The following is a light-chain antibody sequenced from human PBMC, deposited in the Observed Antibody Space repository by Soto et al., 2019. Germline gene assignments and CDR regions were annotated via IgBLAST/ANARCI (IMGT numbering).Light chain of an antibody. CDR3: QQYGSSGT. V-gene: IGKV3-20*01. CDR1: ETVNSNY. Sequence: EIVMTQSPATLSLSPGERATLSFRASETVNSNYLAWYQQRRGQAPRLLIYGASRRATGIPDRFSGSGSGTDFTLTITRLEPEDFAVYYCQQYGSSGTFGQGTKVDNK. J-gene: IGKJ1*01. CDR2: GAS.